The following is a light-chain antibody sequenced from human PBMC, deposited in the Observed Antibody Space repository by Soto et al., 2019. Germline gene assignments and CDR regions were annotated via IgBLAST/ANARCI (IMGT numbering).Light chain of an antibody. CDR1: GXDVGGYNY. CDR2: DVS. V-gene: IGLV2-11*01. Sequence: QSALTQPRSVSGSPGQSVTICCTGTGXDVGGYNYVSWYQQHPGKAPKLMIYDVSKRPSGVPDRFSGSKSGNTASLTISGLQAEDEADYYCCSYAGSYCYVFGTGTKVTVL. CDR3: CSYAGSYCYV. J-gene: IGLJ1*01.